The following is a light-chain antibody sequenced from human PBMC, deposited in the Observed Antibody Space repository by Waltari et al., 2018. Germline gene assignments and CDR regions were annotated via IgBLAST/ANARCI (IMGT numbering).Light chain of an antibody. Sequence: QSALTQPPSASGSLGQSVTISCTGTSSDVGGYNYVSWLQQHPGKAPKLMIYEVNKRPSGVPDRFSGSKSGNTASLTVSGLQPEDEADYYCSSYAGNSNPVFGTGTKVTVL. J-gene: IGLJ1*01. CDR3: SSYAGNSNPV. V-gene: IGLV2-8*01. CDR1: SSDVGGYNY. CDR2: EVN.